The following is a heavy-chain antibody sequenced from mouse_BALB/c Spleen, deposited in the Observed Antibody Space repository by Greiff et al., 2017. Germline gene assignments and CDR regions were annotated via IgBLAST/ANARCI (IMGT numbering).Heavy chain of an antibody. J-gene: IGHJ1*01. CDR2: ISYDGSN. Sequence: EVQLVESGPGLVKPSQSLSLTCSVTGYSITSGYYWNWIRQFPGNKLEWMGYISYDGSNNYNPSLKNRISITRDTSKNQFFLKLNSVTTEDTATYYCARARYDGYWYFDVWGAGTTVTVSS. CDR1: GYSITSGYY. CDR3: ARARYDGYWYFDV. V-gene: IGHV3-6*02. D-gene: IGHD2-14*01.